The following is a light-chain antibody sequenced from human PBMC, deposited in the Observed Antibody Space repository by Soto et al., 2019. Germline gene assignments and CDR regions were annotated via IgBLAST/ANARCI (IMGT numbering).Light chain of an antibody. J-gene: IGKJ1*01. CDR3: QQYGNSRA. CDR1: QSVSSSY. CDR2: GAS. V-gene: IGKV3-20*01. Sequence: ENVLTQSPGTLSLSPGERATLSCRASQSVSSSYLAWYQQKPGQAPRLLIYGASSRATGIPDRFSGSGSGTDFTLTISRLEPEDFAVYYGQQYGNSRAFGQGTKVEIK.